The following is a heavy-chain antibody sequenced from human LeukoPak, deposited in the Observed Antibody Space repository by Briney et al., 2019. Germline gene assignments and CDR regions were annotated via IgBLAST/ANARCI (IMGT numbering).Heavy chain of an antibody. Sequence: QPGGSLRLSCSASGFTFSSYAMHWVRQAPGKGLEYVSAISSNGGSTYYADSVKGRFTISRDNSKNTLYLQMNSLRAEDTAVYYCARDSPYGTAGYWGQGTLVTVSS. V-gene: IGHV3-64*04. D-gene: IGHD2-8*02. CDR3: ARDSPYGTAGY. J-gene: IGHJ4*02. CDR2: ISSNGGST. CDR1: GFTFSSYA.